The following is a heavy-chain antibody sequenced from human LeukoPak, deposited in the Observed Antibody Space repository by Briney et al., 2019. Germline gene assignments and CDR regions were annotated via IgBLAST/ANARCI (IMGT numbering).Heavy chain of an antibody. CDR2: IIPILGIA. D-gene: IGHD7-27*01. J-gene: IGHJ5*02. CDR3: ARATGDPDWFDP. V-gene: IGHV1-69*04. Sequence: SVKVSCKASGGTFSSYAISWVRQAPGQGLEWMGRIIPILGIANYAQKFQGRVTITADESTSTAYMELSSLRSEDTAVYYCARATGDPDWFDPWGQGTLVTVSS. CDR1: GGTFSSYA.